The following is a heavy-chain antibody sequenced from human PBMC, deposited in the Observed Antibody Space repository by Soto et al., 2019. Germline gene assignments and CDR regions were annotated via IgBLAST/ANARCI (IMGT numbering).Heavy chain of an antibody. CDR1: GSFISSVCYS. J-gene: IGHJ3*02. CDR3: ARVRGCAFDI. CDR2: IYHSGST. V-gene: IGHV4-30-2*01. Sequence: SDTLCLTCAFSGSFISSVCYSWGWIRQPPGKGLEWIGYIYHSGSTYYNPSLKSRVTISVDTSKNQFSLKLSSVTAADTAVYYCARVRGCAFDIWGQGTMVT. D-gene: IGHD3-10*01.